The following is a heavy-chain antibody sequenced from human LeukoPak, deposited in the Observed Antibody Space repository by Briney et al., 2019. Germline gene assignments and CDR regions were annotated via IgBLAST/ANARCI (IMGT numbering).Heavy chain of an antibody. CDR1: GFTFSSHE. Sequence: PGGSLRLSCAASGFTFSSHEMNWVRQAPGKGLEWVSYIGGSGTPIYYSDSVKGRFTISRDNAKNSLYLQMNSLRAEDTATYYCARRFDVWGRGTLVTVSS. J-gene: IGHJ2*01. CDR2: IGGSGTPI. CDR3: ARRFDV. V-gene: IGHV3-48*03.